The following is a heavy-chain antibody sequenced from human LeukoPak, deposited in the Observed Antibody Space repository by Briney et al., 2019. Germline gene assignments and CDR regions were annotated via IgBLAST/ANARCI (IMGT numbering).Heavy chain of an antibody. Sequence: PSETLSLTCTVSGGSISSSSYFWGWLRQPPGKGLEWIGSIDSSGTTYYNPALKSRVTISLDTSKNHFSLRLSSVTAADTAVYYCARIDSTAGGDYWGQGTLVTVSS. J-gene: IGHJ4*02. CDR1: GGSISSSSYF. CDR3: ARIDSTAGGDY. D-gene: IGHD3-9*01. V-gene: IGHV4-39*07. CDR2: IDSSGTT.